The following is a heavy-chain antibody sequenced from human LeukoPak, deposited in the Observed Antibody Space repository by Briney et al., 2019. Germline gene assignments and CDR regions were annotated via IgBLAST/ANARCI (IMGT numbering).Heavy chain of an antibody. Sequence: GGSLRLSCAASGFTFSSYSMNWVRQAPGKGLEWVSSISSSSSYIYYADSVKGRFTISRDNAKNSLYLQMNSLRAEDTAVYYCARLKRPQYSRETHHYGMDVWGQGTTVTVSS. J-gene: IGHJ6*02. CDR3: ARLKRPQYSRETHHYGMDV. V-gene: IGHV3-21*01. CDR1: GFTFSSYS. D-gene: IGHD6-6*01. CDR2: ISSSSSYI.